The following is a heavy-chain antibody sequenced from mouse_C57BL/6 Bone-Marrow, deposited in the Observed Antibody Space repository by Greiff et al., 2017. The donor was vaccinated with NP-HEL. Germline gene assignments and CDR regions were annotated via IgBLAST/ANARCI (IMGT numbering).Heavy chain of an antibody. J-gene: IGHJ4*01. CDR3: TPIYNGNSYAMDY. CDR1: GYTFTDYE. D-gene: IGHD2-1*01. CDR2: IDPETGGT. Sequence: VQLQQSGAELVRPGASVTLSCKASGYTFTDYEMHWVKQTPVHGLEWIGAIDPETGGTAYNQKFKGKATLTADKSSSTAYMELRSLTSEDSAVYYCTPIYNGNSYAMDYWGQGTSVTVSS. V-gene: IGHV1-15*01.